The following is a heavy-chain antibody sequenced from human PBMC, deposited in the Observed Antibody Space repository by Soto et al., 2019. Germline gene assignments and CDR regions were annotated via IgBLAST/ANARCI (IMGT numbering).Heavy chain of an antibody. CDR2: IYYSGST. CDR1: GGSISSGGYY. V-gene: IGHV4-31*03. Sequence: QVQLQESGPGLVKPGQTLSLTCTVSGGSISSGGYYWSWIRQHPGKGLEWIGYIYYSGSTYYNPSLKSRVTISVDTSKNQFSLELSSVTAADTAVYYCSGGSGYYYFDYWGQGTLVTVSS. J-gene: IGHJ4*02. CDR3: SGGSGYYYFDY. D-gene: IGHD3-22*01.